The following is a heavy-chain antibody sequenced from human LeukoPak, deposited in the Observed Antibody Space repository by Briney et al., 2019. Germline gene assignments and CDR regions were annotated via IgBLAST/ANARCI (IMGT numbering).Heavy chain of an antibody. J-gene: IGHJ4*02. D-gene: IGHD5-12*01. CDR2: IYYSGST. V-gene: IGHV4-59*01. CDR1: GGSISSNY. CDR3: ERVHRRYDDLDY. Sequence: SETLSLTFTVSGGSISSNYCSRVRQPPGKGLEWIGYIYYSGSTNYNPSLKSRVTISVDTSKNQFSLELSSVTAADTAVYYCERVHRRYDDLDYWGQGTLVTVSS.